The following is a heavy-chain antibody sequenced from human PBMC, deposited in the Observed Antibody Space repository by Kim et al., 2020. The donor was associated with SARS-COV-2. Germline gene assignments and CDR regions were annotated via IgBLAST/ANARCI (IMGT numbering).Heavy chain of an antibody. CDR1: GFTFSSYG. Sequence: GGSLRLSWAASGFTFSSYGMHWVRQAPGKGLEWVAVIWYDGSNKYYADSVKGRFTISRDNSKNTLYLQMNSLRAEDTAVYYCAEVGIAVAGTEHSYYYYSGMDVWGQGTTVTVAS. CDR3: AEVGIAVAGTEHSYYYYSGMDV. D-gene: IGHD6-19*01. V-gene: IGHV3-33*06. J-gene: IGHJ6*02. CDR2: IWYDGSNK.